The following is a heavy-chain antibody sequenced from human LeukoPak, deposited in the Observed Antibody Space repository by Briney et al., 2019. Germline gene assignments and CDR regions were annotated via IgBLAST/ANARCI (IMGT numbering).Heavy chain of an antibody. J-gene: IGHJ4*02. V-gene: IGHV4-61*02. Sequence: SQTLSLTCTVSGGSISSGSHYWSWIRQPAGKGLEWIGRIYTSGSTNYNPSLKSRVTISVDTSKNQFTLKLSSVTAADTAVYYCARDGYSGYEFDYWGQGTLVTVSS. D-gene: IGHD5-12*01. CDR1: GGSISSGSHY. CDR3: ARDGYSGYEFDY. CDR2: IYTSGST.